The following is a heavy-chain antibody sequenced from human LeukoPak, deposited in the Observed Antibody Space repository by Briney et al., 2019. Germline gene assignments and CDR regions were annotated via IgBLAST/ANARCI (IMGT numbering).Heavy chain of an antibody. CDR1: GGSFSGYY. CDR2: INHSGST. V-gene: IGHV4-34*01. CDR3: ARGAPRRPVDAFDI. J-gene: IGHJ3*02. Sequence: PSETLSLTCAVYGGSFSGYYWSWIRQPPGKGLEWIGEINHSGSTNYNPSLKSRVTISVDTSKNQFSLKLSSVTAADTAVYYCARGAPRRPVDAFDIGGKGTMVTVSS.